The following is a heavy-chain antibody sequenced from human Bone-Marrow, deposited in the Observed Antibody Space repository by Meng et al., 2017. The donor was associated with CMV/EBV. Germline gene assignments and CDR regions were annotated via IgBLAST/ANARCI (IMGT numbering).Heavy chain of an antibody. Sequence: ASVKVSCKASGYTFTGYYMHWVRQAPGQGLEWMGWIHPNSGGTNYAQKFQGRVTMTRDTSISTAYMELSRLRSDDTAVYYCARKAGYCSSTSCHGLIGFDPWGQGTLVTVSS. CDR3: ARKAGYCSSTSCHGLIGFDP. CDR2: IHPNSGGT. V-gene: IGHV1-2*02. J-gene: IGHJ5*02. CDR1: GYTFTGYY. D-gene: IGHD2-2*01.